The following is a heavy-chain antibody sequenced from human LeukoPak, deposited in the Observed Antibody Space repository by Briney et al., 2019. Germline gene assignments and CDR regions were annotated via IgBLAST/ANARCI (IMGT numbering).Heavy chain of an antibody. CDR1: GFTFSDYY. CDR2: ISSSGSTI. D-gene: IGHD3-3*01. Sequence: PGGSLRLSCAASGFTFSDYYMSWIRQAPGKGLEWVSYISSSGSTIYYADSVKGRFTISRDNAKNSLYLQMNSLRAEDTAVYYCARAEYGSYDFWSGHGDYFDYWGQGTLVTVSS. CDR3: ARAEYGSYDFWSGHGDYFDY. J-gene: IGHJ4*02. V-gene: IGHV3-11*04.